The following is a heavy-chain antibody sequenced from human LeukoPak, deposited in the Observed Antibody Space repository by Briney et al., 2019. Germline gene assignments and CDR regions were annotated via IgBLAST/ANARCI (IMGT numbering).Heavy chain of an antibody. V-gene: IGHV1-2*02. CDR2: INPDSGGT. D-gene: IGHD3-10*01. CDR1: GYTFIGYY. J-gene: IGHJ4*02. CDR3: AREHYYGSGSPSDDY. Sequence: ASVKVSCKASGYTFIGYYIHWVRQAPGQGLEWVGWINPDSGGTHYAQKFQGTVTLTRDTSISTAYMELSSLKSDDTAVYYCAREHYYGSGSPSDDYWGQGTLVTVSS.